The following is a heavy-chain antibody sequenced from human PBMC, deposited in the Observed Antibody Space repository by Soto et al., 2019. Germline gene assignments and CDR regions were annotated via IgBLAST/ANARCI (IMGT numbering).Heavy chain of an antibody. CDR2: INSDGSST. D-gene: IGHD6-19*01. CDR3: AREEGQWLVYYYYGMDV. V-gene: IGHV3-74*01. J-gene: IGHJ6*02. CDR1: GFTFSSYW. Sequence: EVQLVESGGGLVQPGGSLSLSCAASGFTFSSYWMHWVRQAPGTGLVWVSRINSDGSSTSYADSVKGRFTISRDNAKNTLYLQTNSLRAEDTAVYYCAREEGQWLVYYYYGMDVWGQGTTVTVSS.